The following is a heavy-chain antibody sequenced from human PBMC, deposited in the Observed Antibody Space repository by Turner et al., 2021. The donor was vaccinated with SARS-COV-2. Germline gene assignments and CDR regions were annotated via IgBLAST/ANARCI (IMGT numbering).Heavy chain of an antibody. D-gene: IGHD2-21*02. J-gene: IGHJ1*01. Sequence: QLQLQESGPGLVKPSETLSLTCPVSGGSISSSSYYWGWIRQPPGKGLEWIVSIYYSGSTYYNPSLKSRVTISVDTSKNQFSLKLSSVTAADTAVYYCARDGGDPPRYFQHWGQGTLVTVSS. CDR1: GGSISSSSYY. V-gene: IGHV4-39*02. CDR3: ARDGGDPPRYFQH. CDR2: IYYSGST.